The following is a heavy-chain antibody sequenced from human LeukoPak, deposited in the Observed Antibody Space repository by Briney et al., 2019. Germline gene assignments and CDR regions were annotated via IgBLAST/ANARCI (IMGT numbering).Heavy chain of an antibody. CDR3: ARDSTMVRGVIERLDY. V-gene: IGHV3-30-3*01. D-gene: IGHD3-10*01. Sequence: GRSLRLSCAASGFTFSSYAMHWVRQAPGKGLEWVAVISYGGSNKYYADSVKGRFTISRDNSKNTLYLQMNSLRAEDTAVYYCARDSTMVRGVIERLDYWGQGTLVTVSS. CDR2: ISYGGSNK. J-gene: IGHJ4*02. CDR1: GFTFSSYA.